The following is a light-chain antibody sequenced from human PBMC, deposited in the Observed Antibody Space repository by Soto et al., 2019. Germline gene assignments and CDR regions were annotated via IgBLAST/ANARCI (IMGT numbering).Light chain of an antibody. J-gene: IGKJ2*01. CDR3: QQSDSNPYT. Sequence: DIQMTQAPSSLSASVGDRVTISCRASQSITTYLNWYQQKPGKAPKLLIYAASSLQSGVPSRFSGSGSGADFTLPISSLQPEDFATYYCQQSDSNPYTFGHGTKLEIK. V-gene: IGKV1-39*01. CDR1: QSITTY. CDR2: AAS.